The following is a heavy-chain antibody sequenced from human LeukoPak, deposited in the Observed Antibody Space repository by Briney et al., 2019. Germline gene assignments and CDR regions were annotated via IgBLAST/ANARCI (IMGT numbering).Heavy chain of an antibody. J-gene: IGHJ4*02. CDR2: INHSGST. CDR1: GGSFSGYY. CDR3: ARGVGYSYGFLDY. V-gene: IGHV4-34*01. D-gene: IGHD5-18*01. Sequence: LETLSLTCAVYGGSFSGYYWSWIRQPPGKGLEWIGEINHSGSTNYNPSLKSRVTISVDTSKNQFSLKLSSVTAADTAVYYCARGVGYSYGFLDYWGQGTLDTVSS.